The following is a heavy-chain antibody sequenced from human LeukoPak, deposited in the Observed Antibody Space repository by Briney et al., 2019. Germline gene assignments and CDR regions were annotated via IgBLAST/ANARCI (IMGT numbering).Heavy chain of an antibody. CDR2: ISAYNGDT. Sequence: VASVKVSCKASGYTFPTYGISWVRQAPGQGLEWMGWISAYNGDTNYAQKLQGRITMTTDTSTSTAYIELRSLRSDDTAVYYCARGRGVVTYFDYWGQGTLVTVSS. D-gene: IGHD2-15*01. CDR1: GYTFPTYG. CDR3: ARGRGVVTYFDY. J-gene: IGHJ4*02. V-gene: IGHV1-18*04.